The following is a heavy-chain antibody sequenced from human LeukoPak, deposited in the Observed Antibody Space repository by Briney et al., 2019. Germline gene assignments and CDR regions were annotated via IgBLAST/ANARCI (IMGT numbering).Heavy chain of an antibody. CDR2: IYYSGST. CDR1: GGSISSYY. D-gene: IGHD6-19*01. Sequence: SETLSLTCTVSGGSISSYYWSWIRQPPGKGLEWIGYIYYSGSTNYNPSLKSRITISVDTSKNQFSLKLSSVTAADTAVYYCAGGPVAGTIFDYWGQGTLVTVSS. J-gene: IGHJ4*02. V-gene: IGHV4-59*01. CDR3: AGGPVAGTIFDY.